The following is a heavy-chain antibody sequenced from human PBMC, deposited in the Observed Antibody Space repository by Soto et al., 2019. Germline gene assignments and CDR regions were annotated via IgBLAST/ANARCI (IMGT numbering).Heavy chain of an antibody. V-gene: IGHV5-51*01. J-gene: IGHJ4*02. CDR3: ARHTYGEYVLDY. CDR2: IYPGDSDT. D-gene: IGHD4-17*01. CDR1: GYXFTSYL. Sequence: EXLKISCKGSGYXFTSYLVGWVRQMPGKGLEWMGIIYPGDSDTRYSPSFQGQVTISADKSISTAYLQLSSLKASDNAMYYCARHTYGEYVLDYWGQGTLGTVS.